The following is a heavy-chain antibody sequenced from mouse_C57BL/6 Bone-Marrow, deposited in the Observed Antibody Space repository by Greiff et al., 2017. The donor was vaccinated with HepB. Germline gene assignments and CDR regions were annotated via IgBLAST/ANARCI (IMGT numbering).Heavy chain of an antibody. V-gene: IGHV14-1*01. J-gene: IGHJ1*03. Sequence: VQLQQSGAELVRPGASVKLSCTASGFHIKDSYMHWVKQRPEQGLEWIGRIDPEDGDTEYAPKFQGKATMTADTSSNTAYLPLSSLTSEDTAVYYCTTITTVVRSYWYFDVWGTGTTVTVSS. D-gene: IGHD1-1*01. CDR2: IDPEDGDT. CDR3: TTITTVVRSYWYFDV. CDR1: GFHIKDSY.